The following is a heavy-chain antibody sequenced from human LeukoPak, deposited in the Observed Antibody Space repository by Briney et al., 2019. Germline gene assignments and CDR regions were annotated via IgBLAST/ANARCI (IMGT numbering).Heavy chain of an antibody. Sequence: APVKVSCKASGYTFTSYGISWVRQAPGQGLEWMGWISAYNGNTNYAQKLQGRVTMTTDTSTSTAYMELRSLRSDDTAVYYCARVGSGTYQLVFDPWGQGTLVTASS. CDR2: ISAYNGNT. CDR1: GYTFTSYG. D-gene: IGHD2-2*01. J-gene: IGHJ5*02. CDR3: ARVGSGTYQLVFDP. V-gene: IGHV1-18*01.